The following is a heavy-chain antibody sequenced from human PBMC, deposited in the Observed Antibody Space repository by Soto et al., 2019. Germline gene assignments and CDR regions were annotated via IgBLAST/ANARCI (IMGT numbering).Heavy chain of an antibody. CDR1: GFTFSSYG. V-gene: IGHV3-30*03. Sequence: GGSLRLSCAAYGFTFSSYGMHWVRQAPGKGLEWVAVISYDGSNKYYADSVKGRFTISRDNSKNTLYLQMNSLRAEDTAVYYCAYSGGIGELLGDTDYWGQGTLVTVSS. D-gene: IGHD3-10*01. CDR3: AYSGGIGELLGDTDY. J-gene: IGHJ4*02. CDR2: ISYDGSNK.